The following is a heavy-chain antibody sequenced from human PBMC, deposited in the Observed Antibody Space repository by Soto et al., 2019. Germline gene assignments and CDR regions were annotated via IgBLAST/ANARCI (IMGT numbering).Heavy chain of an antibody. CDR1: GFTFSSYS. Sequence: PGGSLRLSCAASGFTFSSYSMNWVRQAPGKGLEWVSAISGSGGTTYHADSVKGRFTISRDNSKNTLYLQMNSLRAEDAAVYYCAKPPYSSSSYYYYGMDVWGQGTTVTVSS. CDR2: ISGSGGTT. D-gene: IGHD6-6*01. CDR3: AKPPYSSSSYYYYGMDV. J-gene: IGHJ6*02. V-gene: IGHV3-23*01.